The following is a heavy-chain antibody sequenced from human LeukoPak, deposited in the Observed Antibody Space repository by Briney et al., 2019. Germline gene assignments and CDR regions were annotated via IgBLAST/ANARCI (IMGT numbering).Heavy chain of an antibody. J-gene: IGHJ6*03. V-gene: IGHV3-48*03. D-gene: IGHD4-11*01. CDR1: GFTFNTYE. CDR2: ISNSGDTI. CDR3: ARDATTTVGWVYMDV. Sequence: AGSLRLSCAASGFTFNTYELNWVRQAPGKGLEWLAHISNSGDTIHYATSVEGRFTISRDNAKNSVYLQMNSLRVEDTALYYCARDATTTVGWVYMDVWGKGTAVTIS.